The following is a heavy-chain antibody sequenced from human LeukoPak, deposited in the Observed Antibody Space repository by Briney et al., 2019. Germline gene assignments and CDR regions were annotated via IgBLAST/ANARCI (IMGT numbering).Heavy chain of an antibody. V-gene: IGHV3-33*01. CDR3: ATDAGHWFDP. CDR1: GFTFSSND. CDR2: IWYDGNNK. Sequence: GGSLRLSCAASGFTFSSNDMHWVRQTPGKGLEWVAVIWYDGNNKYYADSVKGRFTISRDNSKNTLFLQMNSLRAEDTAVYYCATDAGHWFDPWGQGTLVTVSS. J-gene: IGHJ5*02.